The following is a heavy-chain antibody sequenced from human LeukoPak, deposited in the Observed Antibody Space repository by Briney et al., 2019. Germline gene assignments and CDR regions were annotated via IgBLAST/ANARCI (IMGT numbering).Heavy chain of an antibody. Sequence: PGGSLRLSCAASGFTFSSYWMHWVRQAPGKGLVWVSRINHDGSSTSYADSVKGRFTISRDNAKNTLYLQMNSLRAEDTAVYYCASLTPPPGYYYYGMDVWGQGTTVTVSS. J-gene: IGHJ6*02. D-gene: IGHD1-14*01. CDR3: ASLTPPPGYYYYGMDV. V-gene: IGHV3-74*01. CDR2: INHDGSST. CDR1: GFTFSSYW.